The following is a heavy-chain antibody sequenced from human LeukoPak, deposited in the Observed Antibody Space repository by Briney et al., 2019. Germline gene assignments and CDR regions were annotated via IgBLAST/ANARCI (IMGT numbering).Heavy chain of an antibody. CDR1: GGSFSGHY. D-gene: IGHD7-27*01. CDR3: ASRLNWGPGAFDI. V-gene: IGHV4-34*01. CDR2: INHSGST. Sequence: SETLSLTCAVYGGSFSGHYWSWIRQPPGKGLEWIGEINHSGSTNYNPSLKSRVTISVDTSKNQFSLKLSSVTAADTAVYYCASRLNWGPGAFDIWGQGTMVTVSS. J-gene: IGHJ3*02.